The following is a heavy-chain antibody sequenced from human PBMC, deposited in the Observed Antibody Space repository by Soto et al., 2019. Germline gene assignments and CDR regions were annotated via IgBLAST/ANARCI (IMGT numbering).Heavy chain of an antibody. J-gene: IGHJ4*01. CDR2: IKNKNDGGTI. V-gene: IGHV3-15*07. D-gene: IGHD3-10*01. Sequence: EVELVESGGGLVKPGGSLTLSCAASGFSFKNAWMNWVRQAPGKGLEWVGRIKNKNDGGTIDYAAFVKGRFTISRDASENSLYLHMNDLKTEDSAVYFCTVLWFGEIYNYWGQGSLVTVSS. CDR1: GFSFKNAW. CDR3: TVLWFGEIYNY.